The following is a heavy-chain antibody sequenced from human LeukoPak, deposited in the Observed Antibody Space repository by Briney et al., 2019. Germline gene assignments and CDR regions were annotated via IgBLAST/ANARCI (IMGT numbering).Heavy chain of an antibody. CDR3: ARDQSGGSYFDN. Sequence: PGGSLRLSCAASGFTFSAFAMNWVRQAPGKGLEWVSSISPSSSYIHYADSLKGRFTISRDNAKNSLFLQMISLRAEDTAVYYCARDQSGGSYFDNWGQGTLVAVSS. V-gene: IGHV3-21*01. D-gene: IGHD1-26*01. CDR1: GFTFSAFA. CDR2: ISPSSSYI. J-gene: IGHJ4*02.